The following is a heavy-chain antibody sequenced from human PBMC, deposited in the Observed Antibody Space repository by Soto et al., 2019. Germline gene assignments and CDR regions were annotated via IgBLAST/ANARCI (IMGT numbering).Heavy chain of an antibody. CDR1: GGSISSSSYY. CDR3: ASLQGYSSGWLDY. CDR2: IYYSGST. Sequence: QLQLQESGPGLVKPSETLSLTCTVSGGSISSSSYYWGWIRQPPGKGLEWIGSIYYSGSTYYNPSLKSRVTISVDTSKNQCSLKLSSVTAADTAVYYCASLQGYSSGWLDYWGQGTLVTVSS. J-gene: IGHJ4*02. V-gene: IGHV4-39*01. D-gene: IGHD6-19*01.